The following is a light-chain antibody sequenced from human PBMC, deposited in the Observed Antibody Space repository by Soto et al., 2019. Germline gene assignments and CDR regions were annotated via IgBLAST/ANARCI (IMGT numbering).Light chain of an antibody. V-gene: IGKV1-39*01. J-gene: IGKJ2*01. Sequence: DIQMTQSPSSLSASVGDRVTITCRASQSISNYLSWFQHKPGKAPKPLIYAASSLQTGAPSRFSCRGVGRDVTLTISSLLPEDFATYYCQQTYTTPYTFGQGTKLEIK. CDR2: AAS. CDR3: QQTYTTPYT. CDR1: QSISNY.